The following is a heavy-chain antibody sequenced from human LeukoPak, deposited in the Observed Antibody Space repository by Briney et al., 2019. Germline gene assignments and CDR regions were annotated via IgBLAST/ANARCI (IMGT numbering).Heavy chain of an antibody. J-gene: IGHJ4*02. CDR2: INHDGSST. D-gene: IGHD3-16*01. CDR3: ARDQDYVWGSGPD. V-gene: IGHV3-74*01. Sequence: PGGSLRLSCATSGFTFSTFWMHWVRQAPGKGLVWVSRINHDGSSTNYADSVKGRFTISRDNAKNSLYLQMNSLRAEDTAVYYCARDQDYVWGSGPDWGQGTLVTVSS. CDR1: GFTFSTFW.